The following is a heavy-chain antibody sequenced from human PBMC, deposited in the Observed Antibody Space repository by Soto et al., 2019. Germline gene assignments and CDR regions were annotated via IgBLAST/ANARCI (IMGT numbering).Heavy chain of an antibody. D-gene: IGHD3-10*01. J-gene: IGHJ5*02. V-gene: IGHV5-51*01. Sequence: GESLKISCQASGYPFPDYWIGWVRQMPGKGLEWMGIIYPDNSNTKYSPSFQGQVTISADKSISTAYLQWSTLKASDSAMYYCARQAAGVAIVPLLYFGPWGQGTLVTVSS. CDR1: GYPFPDYW. CDR2: IYPDNSNT. CDR3: ARQAAGVAIVPLLYFGP.